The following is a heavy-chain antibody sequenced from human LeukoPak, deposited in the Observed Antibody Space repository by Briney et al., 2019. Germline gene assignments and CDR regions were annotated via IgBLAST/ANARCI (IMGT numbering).Heavy chain of an antibody. CDR3: ARGQAHYDYVWGSYRSYGMDV. J-gene: IGHJ6*02. CDR1: GGSFSGYY. Sequence: SETLSLTCAVYGGSFSGYYWSWIRQPPGKGLEWIGEIDHSGSTNYNPSLKSRVTISVDTSKNQFSLKLSSVTAADTAVYYCARGQAHYDYVWGSYRSYGMDVWGQGTTVTVSS. D-gene: IGHD3-16*02. CDR2: IDHSGST. V-gene: IGHV4-34*01.